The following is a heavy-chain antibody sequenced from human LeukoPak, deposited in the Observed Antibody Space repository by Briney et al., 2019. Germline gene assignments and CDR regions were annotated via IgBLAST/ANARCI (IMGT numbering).Heavy chain of an antibody. CDR1: GGSINSGSYY. D-gene: IGHD2-21*02. J-gene: IGHJ5*02. V-gene: IGHV4-61*02. CDR3: ASSPGGGDYFVGWFDP. CDR2: IYTSGST. Sequence: PSETLSLTCTVSGGSINSGSYYWSWIRQPAGKGLEWIGRIYTSGSTKYNPSLKSRVTISVDTSKNQFSLKLSSVTAADTAVYYCASSPGGGDYFVGWFDPWGQGTLVTVSS.